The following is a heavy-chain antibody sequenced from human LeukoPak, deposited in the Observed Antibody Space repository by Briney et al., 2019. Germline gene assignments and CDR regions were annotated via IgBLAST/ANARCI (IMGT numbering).Heavy chain of an antibody. D-gene: IGHD1-7*01. CDR3: ARDLELSWNCYYMDV. CDR1: GFTFSDYY. J-gene: IGHJ6*03. V-gene: IGHV3-11*04. Sequence: PGGSLRLSCAASGFTFSDYYMSWIRQAPGKGLEWVSHISSSGSTIYYADSVKGRFTISRDNAKNSLYLQMNSLRAEDTAVYYCARDLELSWNCYYMDVWGKGTTVTVSS. CDR2: ISSSGSTI.